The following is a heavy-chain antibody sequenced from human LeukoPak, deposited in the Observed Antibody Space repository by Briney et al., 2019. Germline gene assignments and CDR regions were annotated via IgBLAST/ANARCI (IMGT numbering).Heavy chain of an antibody. J-gene: IGHJ4*02. CDR1: GGSISSYY. V-gene: IGHV4-59*01. CDR3: ARSSESYDSSGYYSYYFDY. Sequence: SETLSLTCTVSGGSISSYYWSWIRQPPGKGLEWIGFIYYSGSTHYKPSLKSRGTISVDTSRNQYSLKLSSVTAADTAVYYCARSSESYDSSGYYSYYFDYWGQGTLVTVSS. D-gene: IGHD3-22*01. CDR2: IYYSGST.